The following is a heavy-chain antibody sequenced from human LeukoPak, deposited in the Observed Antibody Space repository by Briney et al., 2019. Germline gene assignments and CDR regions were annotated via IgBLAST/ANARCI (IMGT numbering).Heavy chain of an antibody. CDR2: IKQDGSEK. J-gene: IGHJ4*02. CDR1: GFTFSSHW. CDR3: ARVAVAGIDY. V-gene: IGHV3-7*01. D-gene: IGHD6-19*01. Sequence: PGGSLRLSCAASGFTFSSHWMSWVRQAPGKGLEWVANIKQDGSEKYYVDSVKGRFTISRDNAKNSLYLQMNSLRAEDTAVYYCARVAVAGIDYWGQGTLVTVSS.